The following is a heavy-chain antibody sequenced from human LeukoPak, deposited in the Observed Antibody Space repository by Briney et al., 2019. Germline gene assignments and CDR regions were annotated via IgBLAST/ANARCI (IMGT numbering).Heavy chain of an antibody. Sequence: ASVKVSCKASGYTFTSYGISWVRQAPGQGLEWMGWISAYNGNTNYAQKLQGRVTMTTDTSTSTAYMELRSLGSDDTAVYYCARSRPLGSTNGGSWFDPWGQGTLVTVSS. CDR1: GYTFTSYG. CDR2: ISAYNGNT. D-gene: IGHD2-2*01. J-gene: IGHJ5*02. CDR3: ARSRPLGSTNGGSWFDP. V-gene: IGHV1-18*01.